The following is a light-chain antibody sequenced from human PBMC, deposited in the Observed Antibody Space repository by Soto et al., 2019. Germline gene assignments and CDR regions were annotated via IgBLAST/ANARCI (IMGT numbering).Light chain of an antibody. V-gene: IGKV4-1*01. CDR2: WAS. CDR3: QQYYSFPQT. J-gene: IGKJ2*01. CDR1: QNVLYSSNNENY. Sequence: DIVMTQSPDSLAVSLGERATINCKSSQNVLYSSNNENYLAWYQQKPGQPPKLLIYWASARDSGVPDRFSGSGSGTDFTLTISSLQAEDVAVYYCQQYYSFPQTFGQGTKLEIK.